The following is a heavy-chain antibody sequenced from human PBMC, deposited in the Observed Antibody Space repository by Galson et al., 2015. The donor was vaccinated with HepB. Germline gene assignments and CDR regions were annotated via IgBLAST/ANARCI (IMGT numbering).Heavy chain of an antibody. CDR3: AADSLRYDFWSGYQSRGMDV. V-gene: IGHV1-58*01. D-gene: IGHD3-3*01. CDR2: IVVGSGNT. CDR1: GFTFTSSA. Sequence: SVKVSCKASGFTFTSSAVQWVRQARGQRLEWIGWIVVGSGNTNYAQKFQERVTITRDMSTSTAYMELSSLRSEDTAVYYCAADSLRYDFWSGYQSRGMDVRGQGTTVTVSS. J-gene: IGHJ6*02.